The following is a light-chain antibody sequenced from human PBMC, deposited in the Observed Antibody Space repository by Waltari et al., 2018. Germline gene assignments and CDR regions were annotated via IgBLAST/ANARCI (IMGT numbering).Light chain of an antibody. CDR3: QQYNSYSIT. CDR1: QSISNW. Sequence: DIQMTQSPSTLSASVGARVTITCRASQSISNWLAWYQQKPGKAPKLLIYKASNLESGVPSRFSGSGSWTEFILTINSLQPDDFATYYCQQYNSYSITFGQGTRLEIK. J-gene: IGKJ5*01. V-gene: IGKV1-5*03. CDR2: KAS.